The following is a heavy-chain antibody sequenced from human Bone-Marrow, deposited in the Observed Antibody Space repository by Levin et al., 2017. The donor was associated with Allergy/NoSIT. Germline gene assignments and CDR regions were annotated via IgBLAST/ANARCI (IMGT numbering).Heavy chain of an antibody. CDR3: ARRRASGPGFSGVVLDFDY. J-gene: IGHJ4*02. CDR2: IYPGDSAT. D-gene: IGHD3-3*01. Sequence: GESLKISCQGSGYSFTTYWIGWVRQMPEKGLEWMGVIYPGDSATHFSPSFPGQVTMSADKSINTAYLQWSSLKASDTAIYYCARRRASGPGFSGVVLDFDYWGQGTLVTVSS. V-gene: IGHV5-51*01. CDR1: GYSFTTYW.